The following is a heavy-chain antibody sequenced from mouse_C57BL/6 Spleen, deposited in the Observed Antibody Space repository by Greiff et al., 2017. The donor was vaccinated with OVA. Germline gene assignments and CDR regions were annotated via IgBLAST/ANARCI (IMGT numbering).Heavy chain of an antibody. CDR3: ARTGTLYYYAMDY. CDR1: GFTFSDYG. D-gene: IGHD4-1*01. Sequence: EVKLVESGGGLVKPGGSLKLSCAASGFTFSDYGMHWVRQAPEKGLEWVAYISSGSSTLYYADTVKGRFTISRDNAKNTLFLQMTSLRSEDTAMYYCARTGTLYYYAMDYWGQGTSVTVSS. J-gene: IGHJ4*01. V-gene: IGHV5-17*01. CDR2: ISSGSSTL.